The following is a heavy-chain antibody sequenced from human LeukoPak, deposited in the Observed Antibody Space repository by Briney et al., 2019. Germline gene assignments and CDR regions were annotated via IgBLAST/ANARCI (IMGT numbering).Heavy chain of an antibody. CDR1: GFTFSSYL. Sequence: GGPLRLSCAASGFTFSSYLMSWVRQAPGKGLEWVANIKQDGSEKYYVDSVKGRFTISRDNAKNSLYLQMNSLRAEDTAVYYCARDRQNSSSWYVDAFDIWGQGTMVTVSS. V-gene: IGHV3-7*01. D-gene: IGHD6-13*01. CDR2: IKQDGSEK. J-gene: IGHJ3*02. CDR3: ARDRQNSSSWYVDAFDI.